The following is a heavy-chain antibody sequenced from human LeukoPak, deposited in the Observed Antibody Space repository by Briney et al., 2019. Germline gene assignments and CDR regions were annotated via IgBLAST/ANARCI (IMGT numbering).Heavy chain of an antibody. CDR3: ARADGSGSQVDAFDI. CDR2: IYSGGST. D-gene: IGHD3-10*01. CDR1: GFTVSSNY. Sequence: GGSLRLSCAASGFTVSSNYMSWVRQAPGKGLEWVSVIYSGGSTYYADSVKGRFTISRDNSKNTLYLQMNSLRAEDTAVYYCARADGSGSQVDAFDIWGQGTMVTVSS. J-gene: IGHJ3*02. V-gene: IGHV3-53*01.